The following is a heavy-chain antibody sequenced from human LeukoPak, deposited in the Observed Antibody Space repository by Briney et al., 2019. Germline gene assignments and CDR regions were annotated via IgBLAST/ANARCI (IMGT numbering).Heavy chain of an antibody. D-gene: IGHD3-10*01. CDR3: ARGRVPSVPLLFFRSGKVSFGY. CDR2: MNPNSGNT. Sequence: GASVKVSCKASGYTFTSYDINWVRQATGQGLERMGWMNPNSGNTGYARKFQGRVTMTRNTSISTAYMELSSLRSEDTAVYYCARGRVPSVPLLFFRSGKVSFGYWGQGTLVTVSS. J-gene: IGHJ4*02. V-gene: IGHV1-8*01. CDR1: GYTFTSYD.